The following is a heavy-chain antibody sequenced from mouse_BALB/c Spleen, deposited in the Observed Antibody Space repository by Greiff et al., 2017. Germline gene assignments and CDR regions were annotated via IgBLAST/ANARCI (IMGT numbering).Heavy chain of an antibody. J-gene: IGHJ3*01. CDR2: IDPYNGDT. CDR1: GYAFTSYN. CDR3: GLYGNYAY. Sequence: EVQLQQSGPELVKPGASVKVSCKASGYAFTSYNMYWVKQSHGKSLEWIGYIDPYNGDTFYNQKFKGKATLTVDKSSSTAHMELLSLTSEDSAVYYCGLYGNYAYWGQGTLVTVSA. D-gene: IGHD2-1*01. V-gene: IGHV1-37*01.